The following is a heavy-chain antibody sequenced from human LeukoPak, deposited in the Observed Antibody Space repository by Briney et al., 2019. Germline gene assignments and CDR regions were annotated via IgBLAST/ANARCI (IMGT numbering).Heavy chain of an antibody. J-gene: IGHJ4*02. CDR2: IYTSGST. Sequence: SETLSLTCTVSGYSISSGYYWGWIRQPAGKGLEWIGRIYTSGSTNYNPSLKSRVTISVDTSKNQFSLKLSSVTAADTAVYYCARDPYGGNSFDYWGQGTLVTVSS. V-gene: IGHV4-61*02. CDR1: GYSISSGYY. CDR3: ARDPYGGNSFDY. D-gene: IGHD4-23*01.